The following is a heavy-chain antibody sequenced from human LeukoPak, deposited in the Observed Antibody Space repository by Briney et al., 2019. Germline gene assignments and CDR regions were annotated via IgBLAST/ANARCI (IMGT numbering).Heavy chain of an antibody. CDR3: AKDRGYYYDSSGCIDY. CDR2: IRYDGSNK. J-gene: IGHJ4*02. CDR1: GFTFSSYG. V-gene: IGHV3-30*02. Sequence: GGSLRLSCAASGFTFSSYGMHWVRQAPGKGLEWVAFIRYDGSNKYYADSVKGRFTISRDNSKNTLYLEMNSLRAEDTAVYYCAKDRGYYYDSSGCIDYWGQGTLVTVSS. D-gene: IGHD3-22*01.